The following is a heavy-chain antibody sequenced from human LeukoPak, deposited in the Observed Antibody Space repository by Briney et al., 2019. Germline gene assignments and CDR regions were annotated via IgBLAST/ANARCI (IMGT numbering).Heavy chain of an antibody. CDR3: ARETENRGYHSSSWYFADYYYYYGMDV. CDR2: ISAYNGNT. D-gene: IGHD6-13*01. V-gene: IGHV1-18*01. Sequence: ASVKVSCTASGYTFTSYGISWVRQAPGQGLEWMGWISAYNGNTNYAQKLQGRVTMTTDTSTSTAYMELRSLRSDDTAVYYCARETENRGYHSSSWYFADYYYYYGMDVWGQGTTVTVSS. CDR1: GYTFTSYG. J-gene: IGHJ6*02.